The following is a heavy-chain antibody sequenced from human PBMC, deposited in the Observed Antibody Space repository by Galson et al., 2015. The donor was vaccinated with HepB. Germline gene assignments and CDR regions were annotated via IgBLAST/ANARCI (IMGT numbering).Heavy chain of an antibody. CDR1: GGTFSSYA. CDR3: ARDGAGYSSSWGAFDI. CDR2: IIPIFGTA. J-gene: IGHJ3*02. Sequence: SVKVSCKASGGTFSSYAISWVRQAPGQGLEWMGGIIPIFGTANYAQKFQGRVTITADESTSTAYMELSSLRSEDTAAYYCARDGAGYSSSWGAFDIWGQGTMVTVSS. D-gene: IGHD6-13*01. V-gene: IGHV1-69*13.